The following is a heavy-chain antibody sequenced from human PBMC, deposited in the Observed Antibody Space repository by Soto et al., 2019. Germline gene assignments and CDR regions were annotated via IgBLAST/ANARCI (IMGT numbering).Heavy chain of an antibody. V-gene: IGHV3-21*01. CDR2: ISSSSSYI. CDR1: GFTFSSYS. Sequence: PGGSLRLSCAASGFTFSSYSMNWVRQAPGKGLEWVSSISSSSSYIYYADSVKGRFTISRDNAKNSLYLQMNSLRAEDTAVYYCARVGPTGATILEWLLPTDYWGQGTLVTVSS. D-gene: IGHD3-3*01. J-gene: IGHJ4*02. CDR3: ARVGPTGATILEWLLPTDY.